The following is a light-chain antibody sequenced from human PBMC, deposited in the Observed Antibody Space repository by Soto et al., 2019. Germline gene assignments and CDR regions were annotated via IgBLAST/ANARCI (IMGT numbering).Light chain of an antibody. CDR2: AAS. V-gene: IGKV1-39*01. CDR1: QSISSY. Sequence: DFQMTQSPSSLSASVGDRVTITCRASQSISSYLNWYQQKPGKAPNLLIYAASRLQSGVPSRFSGSGSGTDFTLTISSLQPEDFATYYYQQSYSTPITFGQGTRLEIK. J-gene: IGKJ5*01. CDR3: QQSYSTPIT.